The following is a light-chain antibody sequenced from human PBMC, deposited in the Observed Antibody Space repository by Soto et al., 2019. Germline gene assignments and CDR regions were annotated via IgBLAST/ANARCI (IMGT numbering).Light chain of an antibody. CDR1: SSNIGSNN. J-gene: IGLJ1*01. Sequence: VLTQSPSASGTPGQRVTISCFGSSSNIGSNNVNWYQQLPGAAPRLLIYGDSQRPSGVPDRFSASKSGTSASLAISGLQSEDEADYYCSAWDDSLNGDVFGTGTKVTVL. V-gene: IGLV1-44*01. CDR2: GDS. CDR3: SAWDDSLNGDV.